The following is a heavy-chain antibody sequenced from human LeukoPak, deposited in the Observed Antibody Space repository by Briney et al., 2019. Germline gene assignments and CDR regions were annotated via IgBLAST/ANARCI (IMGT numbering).Heavy chain of an antibody. CDR1: GGTFSSYA. J-gene: IGHJ4*02. V-gene: IGHV1-69*05. CDR3: ARDLRYSGRYVFNY. CDR2: IIPIFGTA. D-gene: IGHD1-26*01. Sequence: SVKLSCKASGGTFSSYAISLVRHAPGQGLEWMGRIIPIFGTANYAQKFQGRVTITTDESTSTAYMELSSLRSEDTAVYYLARDLRYSGRYVFNYWREGTLVSVSS.